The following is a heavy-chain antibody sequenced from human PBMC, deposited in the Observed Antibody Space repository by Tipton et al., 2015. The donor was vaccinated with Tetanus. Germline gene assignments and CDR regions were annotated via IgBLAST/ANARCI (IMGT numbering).Heavy chain of an antibody. Sequence: GSLKLSCAASGFAFSRFPMNWVRQAPGKGLEWVSGISESGDSIFYAESVKGRFSISRDNSRSTLFLQMNSLRAEDTAIYYCARVLRITVSGPPYYYNAMDVWGQGTTVTVSS. J-gene: IGHJ6*02. D-gene: IGHD6-19*01. CDR3: ARVLRITVSGPPYYYNAMDV. CDR1: GFAFSRFP. V-gene: IGHV3-23*01. CDR2: ISESGDSI.